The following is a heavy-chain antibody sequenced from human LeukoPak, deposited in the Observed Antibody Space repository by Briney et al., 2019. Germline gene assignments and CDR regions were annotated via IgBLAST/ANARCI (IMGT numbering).Heavy chain of an antibody. Sequence: GASVKVSCKASGYTFTDYYIHWVRQAPGQGLEWMGWINPNSGDRNYVQRFQGRVTMTRDTSIGTAYMELTRLRSDDTAVYYCARSFGSGSPWYYYYYMDVWGEGTTLTVSS. D-gene: IGHD3-10*01. CDR1: GYTFTDYY. J-gene: IGHJ6*03. V-gene: IGHV1-2*02. CDR2: INPNSGDR. CDR3: ARSFGSGSPWYYYYYMDV.